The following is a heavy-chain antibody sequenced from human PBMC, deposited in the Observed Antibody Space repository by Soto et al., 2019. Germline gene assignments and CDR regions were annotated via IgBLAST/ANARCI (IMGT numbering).Heavy chain of an antibody. Sequence: QVQLRESGPGLVKSSQTLSLTCTVSGVSISSDGNYWSWIRQHPGKCLEWIGYIYYSGSTNYNPSLKSRVTISVDTSKNQFSLKLNSVTAADTAVYYCARARMVRGIIYYSGMDVWGQGTTVTVSS. V-gene: IGHV4-31*03. J-gene: IGHJ6*02. CDR3: ARARMVRGIIYYSGMDV. D-gene: IGHD3-10*01. CDR2: IYYSGST. CDR1: GVSISSDGNY.